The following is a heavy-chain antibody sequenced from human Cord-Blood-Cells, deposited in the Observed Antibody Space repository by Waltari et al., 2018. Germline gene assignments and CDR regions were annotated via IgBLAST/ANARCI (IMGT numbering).Heavy chain of an antibody. Sequence: EVQLVESGGVVVQPGGSLRLSCAASGFTFDDYTMNWVRQAPGKGLEWVSLISWDGGSTYYADSVKGRFTISRDNSKNSLYLQMNSLRTEDTALYYCATFMEAYCSSTSCSFFDYWGQGTLVTVSS. V-gene: IGHV3-43*01. CDR1: GFTFDDYT. D-gene: IGHD2-2*01. CDR2: ISWDGGST. CDR3: ATFMEAYCSSTSCSFFDY. J-gene: IGHJ4*02.